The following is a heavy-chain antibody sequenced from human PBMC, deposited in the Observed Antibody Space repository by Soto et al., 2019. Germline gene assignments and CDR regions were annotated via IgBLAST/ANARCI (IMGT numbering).Heavy chain of an antibody. V-gene: IGHV3-48*01. CDR1: GFTFSIYS. Sequence: EVQLVESGGALVQPGWSLRLSCAASGFTFSIYSMNWVRQAPGKGLEWISYISSSTTTIYYADSVRGRFTISRDSAQLYLQMNSLRAEDTAVYYGARAGVRPGGGSDYWGQGTLVTVSS. CDR3: ARAGVRPGGGSDY. J-gene: IGHJ4*02. D-gene: IGHD3-10*01. CDR2: ISSSTTTI.